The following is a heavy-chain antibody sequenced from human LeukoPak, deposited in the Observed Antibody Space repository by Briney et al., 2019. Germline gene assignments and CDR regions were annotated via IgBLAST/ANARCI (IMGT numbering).Heavy chain of an antibody. CDR2: IDHSGST. D-gene: IGHD3-3*01. CDR3: ARGFSH. V-gene: IGHV4-34*01. J-gene: IGHJ4*02. CDR1: GGSFIDYY. Sequence: SETLSLTCAVYGGSFIDYYWSWLRRPPGKGLEWIGEIDHSGSTTYNPSLKSRVTISVDTSKNQFSLKLNSVTAADTAVYYCARGFSHWGQGTLVTVSS.